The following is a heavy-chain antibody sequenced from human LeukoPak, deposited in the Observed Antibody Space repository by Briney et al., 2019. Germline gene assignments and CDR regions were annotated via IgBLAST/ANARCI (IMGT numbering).Heavy chain of an antibody. D-gene: IGHD4-23*01. CDR1: GFAFSSYG. CDR2: IRYEGSNK. Sequence: GGSLRLSCTASGFAFSSYGMNWVRQAPGKGLEWVAFIRYEGSNKYYAPSVKGRFTISRDNSKNTLYLQMNSLRAEDTAVYYCAKDRDYGGNSVPDYWGQGTLVTVSS. CDR3: AKDRDYGGNSVPDY. V-gene: IGHV3-30*02. J-gene: IGHJ4*02.